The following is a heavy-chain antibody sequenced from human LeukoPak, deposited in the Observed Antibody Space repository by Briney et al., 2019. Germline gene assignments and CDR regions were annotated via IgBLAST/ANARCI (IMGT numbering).Heavy chain of an antibody. V-gene: IGHV1-69*13. Sequence: PVKVSCKASGGSLKNFAISWVRQAPGQGPEWMGGFNHIYGTTNYAQKFQGRVTITVDDSTNIAYLDLSSLRSDDTALYYCARRAEWFSWTRLDAFDIWGQGTMVTVSS. J-gene: IGHJ3*02. CDR2: FNHIYGTT. CDR3: ARRAEWFSWTRLDAFDI. CDR1: GGSLKNFA. D-gene: IGHD3-3*01.